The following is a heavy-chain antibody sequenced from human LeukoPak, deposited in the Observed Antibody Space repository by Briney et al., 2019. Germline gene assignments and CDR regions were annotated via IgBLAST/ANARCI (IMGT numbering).Heavy chain of an antibody. Sequence: ASVKVSCKASGYTFTGYYMHWVRQAPGQGLEWMGRINPNSGGINYAQKFQGRVTMTRDTSISTAYMELSRLRSDDTAVYYCARVARSTVTIDYWGQGTLVTVSS. D-gene: IGHD4-17*01. CDR3: ARVARSTVTIDY. CDR1: GYTFTGYY. V-gene: IGHV1-2*06. J-gene: IGHJ4*02. CDR2: INPNSGGI.